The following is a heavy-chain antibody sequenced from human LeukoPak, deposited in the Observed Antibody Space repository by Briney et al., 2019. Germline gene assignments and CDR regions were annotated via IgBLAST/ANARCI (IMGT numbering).Heavy chain of an antibody. J-gene: IGHJ2*01. V-gene: IGHV4-4*08. CDR1: GGSVSSDS. CDR3: ARLGKMNLVQGVFWYFDL. CDR2: IYNTGNS. D-gene: IGHD3-10*01. Sequence: PSGTLSLTCTVSGGSVSSDSWNWIRQSPGKGLEWIGYIYNTGNSNHNPSLKNRVTISFDKSKSQLSLELSSVTAADTAIYYCARLGKMNLVQGVFWYFDLWGRGTLVTVSS.